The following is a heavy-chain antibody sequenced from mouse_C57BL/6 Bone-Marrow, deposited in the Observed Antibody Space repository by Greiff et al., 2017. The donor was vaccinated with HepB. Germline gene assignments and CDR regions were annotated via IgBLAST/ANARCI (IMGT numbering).Heavy chain of an antibody. CDR3: AKRDGYYGYFDV. D-gene: IGHD2-3*01. CDR2: IWSGGST. CDR1: GFSLTSYG. Sequence: QVQLQQSGPGLVQPSQSLSITCTVPGFSLTSYGVHWVRQSPGKGLEWLGVIWSGGSTDYNAAFMSRLSITKDNSKSQVFFKMNSLQADDTAIYYCAKRDGYYGYFDVWGTGTTVTVSS. V-gene: IGHV2-5*01. J-gene: IGHJ1*03.